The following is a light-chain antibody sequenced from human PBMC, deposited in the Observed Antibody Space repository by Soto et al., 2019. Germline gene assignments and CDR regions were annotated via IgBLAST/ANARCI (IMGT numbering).Light chain of an antibody. Sequence: QSALTQPASVSGSPGQSINISCAGTSSDVGGYKFVSWYRQHPGKAPQLLIYHVTYRPSGVSDRFSGSKSGNSASLTISGLQAEEEADYYCTSYTGSSTVLFGGGTKRTVL. CDR2: HVT. J-gene: IGLJ2*01. CDR3: TSYTGSSTVL. V-gene: IGLV2-14*01. CDR1: SSDVGGYKF.